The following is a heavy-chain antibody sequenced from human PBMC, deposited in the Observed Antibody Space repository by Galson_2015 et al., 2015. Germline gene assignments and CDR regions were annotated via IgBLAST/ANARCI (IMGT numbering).Heavy chain of an antibody. V-gene: IGHV1-69*13. J-gene: IGHJ4*02. Sequence: SVKVSCKASGGPFSSHVISWVRQAPGQGLEWMGGITPIFGRTHYAQKFQGRVTIIADESTTTVFMELSSLKSEDTAVYYCARSPRQTALEDIAVVMASVGTFFGMDVWGQGTLVTVSS. CDR1: GGPFSSHV. CDR2: ITPIFGRT. CDR3: ARSPRQTALEDIAVVMASVGTFFGMDV. D-gene: IGHD6-19*01.